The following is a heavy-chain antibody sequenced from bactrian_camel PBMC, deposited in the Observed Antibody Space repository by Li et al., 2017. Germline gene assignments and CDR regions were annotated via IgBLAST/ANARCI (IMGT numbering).Heavy chain of an antibody. D-gene: IGHD5*01. J-gene: IGHJ6*01. V-gene: IGHV3S54*01. CDR2: IYTGGDGT. Sequence: QVQLVESGGGLVQPGGSLRLSCAASGYTFRPHNMAWFRQAPGKEREAVASIYTGGDGTCYADSVKGRFTISQDNAKNTAYLETNTLKSEDTALYYCATDYGLGVFGYWGQGTQVTVS. CDR1: GYTFRPHN. CDR3: ATDYGLGVFGY.